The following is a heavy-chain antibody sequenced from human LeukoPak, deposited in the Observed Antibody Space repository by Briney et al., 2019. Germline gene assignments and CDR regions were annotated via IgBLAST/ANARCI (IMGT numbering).Heavy chain of an antibody. D-gene: IGHD6-6*01. CDR2: TSESGWSK. Sequence: GGSLRLSCAASGFTFSNYAMRWVRQAPGKGLEWVSGTSESGWSKYYADSVKGRFSISRDNSKNSLYLQIGSLRVEETAVYYCVKGATKISGRPAGWGQGTMVTASS. V-gene: IGHV3-23*01. CDR1: GFTFSNYA. J-gene: IGHJ4*02. CDR3: VKGATKISGRPAG.